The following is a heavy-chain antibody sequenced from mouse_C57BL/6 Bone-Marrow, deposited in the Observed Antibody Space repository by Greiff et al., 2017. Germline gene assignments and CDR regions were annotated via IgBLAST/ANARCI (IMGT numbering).Heavy chain of an antibody. J-gene: IGHJ3*01. CDR2: IRNKANGYTT. CDR1: GFTFTDYY. V-gene: IGHV7-3*01. Sequence: EVKVVESGGGLVQPGGSLSLSCAASGFTFTDYYMSWVRQPPGKALEWLGFIRNKANGYTTEYSASVKGRFTISRDNSQSILYLQMNALRAEDSATYYCARSASITTVTSYWGQGTLVTVSA. CDR3: ARSASITTVTSY. D-gene: IGHD1-1*01.